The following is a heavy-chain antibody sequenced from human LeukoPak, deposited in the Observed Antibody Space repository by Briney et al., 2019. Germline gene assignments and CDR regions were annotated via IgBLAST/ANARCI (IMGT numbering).Heavy chain of an antibody. CDR3: AKLFGVPLSLLSGSYQDY. J-gene: IGHJ4*02. V-gene: IGHV3-23*01. Sequence: AGGSLRLSCAASGFTFSSYGMSWVRQAPGKGLEWVSAISGSGGSTYYADSVKGRFTISRANSKNTLYLQMNSLRAEDTAVYYCAKLFGVPLSLLSGSYQDYWGQGTLVTVSS. CDR2: ISGSGGST. CDR1: GFTFSSYG. D-gene: IGHD1-26*01.